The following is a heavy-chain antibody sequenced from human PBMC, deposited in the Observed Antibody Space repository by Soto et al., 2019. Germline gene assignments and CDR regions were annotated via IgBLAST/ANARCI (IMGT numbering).Heavy chain of an antibody. CDR2: MSGSGSSE. Sequence: PGGSVRLSCAASVCSFSDHYMSWIRQAPGKGLEIVAHMSGSGSSEDYGDSVKGRFSIFRENSKNTLYLQMNSLRAEDTAVYYCVFPSSGKYFFDYWGQGALVNVSS. V-gene: IGHV3-11*01. CDR3: VFPSSGKYFFDY. CDR1: VCSFSDHY. J-gene: IGHJ4*02. D-gene: IGHD3-22*01.